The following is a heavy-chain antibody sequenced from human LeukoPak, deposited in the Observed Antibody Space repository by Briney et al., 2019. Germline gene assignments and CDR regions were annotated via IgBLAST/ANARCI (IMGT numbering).Heavy chain of an antibody. J-gene: IGHJ4*02. D-gene: IGHD3-22*01. Sequence: SETLSLTCTDSGGSLSSSYWSWIRHPPGKGLEWVGYIFFSGSTNYNPSLKSRVTISVDTSKNQFSLKLSSVTAADTAVYYCARVAPGYYDSSGYPVTSFDYWGQGTLVTVSS. CDR1: GGSLSSSY. CDR2: IFFSGST. V-gene: IGHV4-59*01. CDR3: ARVAPGYYDSSGYPVTSFDY.